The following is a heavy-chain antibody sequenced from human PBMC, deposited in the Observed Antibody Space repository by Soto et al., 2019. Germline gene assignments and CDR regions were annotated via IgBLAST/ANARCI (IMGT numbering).Heavy chain of an antibody. CDR1: GDSIGSGNKY. CDR2: IFSSGTT. J-gene: IGHJ6*02. D-gene: IGHD3-16*01. CDR3: ARVPSPFDFYYAMDV. Sequence: SETLSLTCTVSGDSIGSGNKYWSWIQQAPGKGLEWIGYIFSSGTTYYNPSLKSRLTMSLDTSQNQFSLKLNSVTAADTAVYFCARVPSPFDFYYAMDVWGQGTTVTVS. V-gene: IGHV4-30-4*02.